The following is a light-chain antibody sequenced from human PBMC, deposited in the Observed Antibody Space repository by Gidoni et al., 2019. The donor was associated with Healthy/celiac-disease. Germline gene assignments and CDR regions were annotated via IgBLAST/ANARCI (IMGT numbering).Light chain of an antibody. CDR1: QSLLHSNGYNY. V-gene: IGKV2-28*01. CDR2: LGS. Sequence: DIVMTQPPLSLPVTPGEPASISCRSSQSLLHSNGYNYLDWYLQKPGQSPQLLIYLGSNRASGVPDRFSGSGSGTDFTLKISRVEAEDVGVYYCMQALQTPTFXQXTKLXIK. CDR3: MQALQTPT. J-gene: IGKJ2*01.